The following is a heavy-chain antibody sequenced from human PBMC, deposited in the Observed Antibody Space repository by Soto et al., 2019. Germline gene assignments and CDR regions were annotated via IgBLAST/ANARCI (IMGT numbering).Heavy chain of an antibody. CDR2: ISYDGSNK. J-gene: IGHJ6*02. CDR1: GFTFSSYA. D-gene: IGHD4-17*01. Sequence: QVQLVESGGGVIQPGRSLRLSCAASGFTFSSYAMHWVRQAPGKGLEWVAVISYDGSNKYYADSVKGRFTISRDNSKNTLYLQMNSLRAEDTAVYYCASSTTVVTTYYYYGMDVWGQGTTVTVSS. V-gene: IGHV3-30-3*01. CDR3: ASSTTVVTTYYYYGMDV.